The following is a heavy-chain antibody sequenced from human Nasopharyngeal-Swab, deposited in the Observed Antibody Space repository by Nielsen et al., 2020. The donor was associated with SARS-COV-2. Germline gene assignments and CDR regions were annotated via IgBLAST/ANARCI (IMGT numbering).Heavy chain of an antibody. D-gene: IGHD3-3*01. Sequence: GESLKIPCAASGFTFSSYWMHWVRQAPGKGLVWVSRLNSDGSSTSYADSVKGRFTISRDNAKNTLYLQMNSLRAEDTAVYYCARGPSERFLEWLNKNGMDVWGQGTTVTVSS. V-gene: IGHV3-74*01. J-gene: IGHJ6*02. CDR3: ARGPSERFLEWLNKNGMDV. CDR1: GFTFSSYW. CDR2: LNSDGSST.